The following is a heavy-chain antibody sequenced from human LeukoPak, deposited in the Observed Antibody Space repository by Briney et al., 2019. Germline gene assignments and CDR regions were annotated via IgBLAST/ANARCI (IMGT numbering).Heavy chain of an antibody. CDR2: ISYDGSNK. D-gene: IGHD2-15*01. V-gene: IGHV3-30-3*01. CDR1: RFTFSSYA. J-gene: IGHJ3*02. CDR3: ASDSRVDDAFDI. Sequence: GGSLRLSCAASRFTFSSYAMHWVRQAPGKGLEWVAVISYDGSNKYYADSVKGRFTISRDNSKNTLYLQMNSLRAADTAVYYRASDSRVDDAFDIWGQGTMVTVSS.